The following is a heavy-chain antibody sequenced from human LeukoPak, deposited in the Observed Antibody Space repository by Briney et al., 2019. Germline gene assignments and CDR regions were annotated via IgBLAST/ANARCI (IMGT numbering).Heavy chain of an antibody. V-gene: IGHV3-21*01. CDR2: ISSSHNNI. CDR1: GFTFSSYS. D-gene: IGHD3-10*01. CDR3: VRDRSPGYFDY. Sequence: GGSLRLSCAASGFTFSSYSMNWVRQAPGKGLDWVSSISSSHNNIYYADSVKGRFSISRDNAKNSLFLQMNSLRAEDTAVYYCVRDRSPGYFDYWGQGTLVTVSS. J-gene: IGHJ4*02.